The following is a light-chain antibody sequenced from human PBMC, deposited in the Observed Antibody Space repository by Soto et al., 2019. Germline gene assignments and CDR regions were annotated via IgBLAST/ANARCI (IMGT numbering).Light chain of an antibody. V-gene: IGLV2-14*01. CDR2: EVT. Sequence: QSALTQPASVSGSPGQTITISCTGTSSDIGGYNAVSWYQHHPGKAPKRIIYEVTHRPSGVSDRFSASKSGNTASLTISGLQDEDEADYYCNSFRVSHLYVFGTGTKVTVL. CDR1: SSDIGGYNA. CDR3: NSFRVSHLYV. J-gene: IGLJ1*01.